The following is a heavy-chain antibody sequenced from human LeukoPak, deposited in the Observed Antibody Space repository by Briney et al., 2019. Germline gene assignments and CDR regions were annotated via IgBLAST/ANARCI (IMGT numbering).Heavy chain of an antibody. D-gene: IGHD2-8*01. J-gene: IGHJ6*02. CDR2: IWYDGSNE. CDR1: GFTFSSYG. V-gene: IGHV3-33*01. Sequence: GGSLRLSCAASGFTFSSYGMHWVRQAPGKGLEWVAVIWYDGSNEYYADSVKGRFTISRDNSKNTLYLQMNSLRAEDTAVYYCAREGVRMGYYYYGMDVWGQGTTVTVSS. CDR3: AREGVRMGYYYYGMDV.